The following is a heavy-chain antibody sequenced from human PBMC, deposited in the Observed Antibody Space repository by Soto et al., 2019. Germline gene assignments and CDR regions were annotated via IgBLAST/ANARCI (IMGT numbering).Heavy chain of an antibody. V-gene: IGHV3-7*03. CDR2: IKKDGSET. D-gene: IGHD1-26*01. CDR1: GFTFSTYW. Sequence: EVRLVESGGGLVQPGGALRLSCAAAGFTFSTYWMNWVRQAPGMGLEWLAIIKKDGSETDHVDSVKGGFTISRDNAKNSVFLQMNSLRDDDTAVYCCGSGAGWELEYWGQGALVTVCS. J-gene: IGHJ4*02. CDR3: GSGAGWELEY.